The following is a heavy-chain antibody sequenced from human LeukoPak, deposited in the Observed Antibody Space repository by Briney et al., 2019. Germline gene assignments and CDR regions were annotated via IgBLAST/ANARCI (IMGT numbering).Heavy chain of an antibody. CDR1: GGTFSSYA. Sequence: VASVKVSCKASGGTFSSYAICWVRQAPGQGLEWMGGIIPIFGTANYAQKFQGRVTITTDESTSTAYVELSSLRADYTAVYYCESRDGYNLSDAFGIWGQGKMVTVSS. D-gene: IGHD5-24*01. V-gene: IGHV1-69*05. CDR3: ESRDGYNLSDAFGI. CDR2: IIPIFGTA. J-gene: IGHJ3*02.